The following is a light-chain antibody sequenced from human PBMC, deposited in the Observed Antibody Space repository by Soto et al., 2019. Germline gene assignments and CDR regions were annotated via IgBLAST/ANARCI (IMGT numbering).Light chain of an antibody. Sequence: QSALTQPASVSGXPXQSXXXXCXXXASDVGXXXXVSWXQQHPGKVXKLVIYEVSDRPSGVSNRFSGSKSGNTASLTISGLQGDDEATYYCSSSTSTSSLVVFGGGTKVTVL. CDR3: SSSTSTSSLVV. CDR1: ASDVGXXXX. CDR2: EVS. V-gene: IGLV2-14*01. J-gene: IGLJ2*01.